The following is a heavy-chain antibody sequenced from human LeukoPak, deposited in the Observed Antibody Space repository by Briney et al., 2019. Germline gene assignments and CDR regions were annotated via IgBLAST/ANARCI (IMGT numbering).Heavy chain of an antibody. Sequence: SETLSLTCAVYGGSFSGYYWNWIRQPPGKGLEWIGEINHSGSINYNSSLKSRVTISVDTSKNQFSLNLRSVTAADTAVYYCARESPGMVRGLTGYYIYYYYMDVWGKGTTVTVSS. CDR2: INHSGSI. CDR3: ARESPGMVRGLTGYYIYYYYMDV. V-gene: IGHV4-34*01. D-gene: IGHD3-9*01. CDR1: GGSFSGYY. J-gene: IGHJ6*03.